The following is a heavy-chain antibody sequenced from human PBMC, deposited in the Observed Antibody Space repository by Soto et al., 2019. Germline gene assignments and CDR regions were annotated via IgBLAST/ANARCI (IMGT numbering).Heavy chain of an antibody. V-gene: IGHV4-34*01. J-gene: IGHJ6*02. CDR2: INHSGST. CDR1: GGSFSGYY. Sequence: SETLSLTRPVYGGSFSGYYGNWIRQPPGKGLEWIGEINHSGSTNYSPSLKSRVTISLDTSKNQFSLKLSSVTAADTAVYYCARVSSSSRDYYYYGMDVWGQGTTVTVSS. D-gene: IGHD6-6*01. CDR3: ARVSSSSRDYYYYGMDV.